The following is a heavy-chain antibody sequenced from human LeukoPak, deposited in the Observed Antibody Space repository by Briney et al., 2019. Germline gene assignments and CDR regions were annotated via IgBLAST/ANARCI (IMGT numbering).Heavy chain of an antibody. CDR2: IREERGQE. CDR3: ARANWNDYNFDY. V-gene: IGHV3-7*01. D-gene: IGHD1-1*01. J-gene: IGHJ4*02. CDR1: GLTVSNHW. Sequence: GGSLRLSCVASGLTVSNHWMSWVRQAPGKGLEWVANIREERGQEYYVDSVKGRFTISKNSAKNSLYLQMNSLRAEDTAVYYCARANWNDYNFDYWGQGTLVTVSS.